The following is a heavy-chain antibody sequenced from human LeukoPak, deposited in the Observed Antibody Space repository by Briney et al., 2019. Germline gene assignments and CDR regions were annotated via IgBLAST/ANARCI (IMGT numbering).Heavy chain of an antibody. CDR2: IIPILGIA. V-gene: IGHV1-69*04. CDR1: GYTFTSYG. D-gene: IGHD1-26*01. J-gene: IGHJ4*02. CDR3: ARWETQRGVNY. Sequence: SVKVSCKASGYTFTSYGISWVRQAPGQGLEWMGRIIPILGIANYAQKFQGRVTITADKSTSTAYMELSSLRSEDTAVYYCARWETQRGVNYWGQGTLVTVSS.